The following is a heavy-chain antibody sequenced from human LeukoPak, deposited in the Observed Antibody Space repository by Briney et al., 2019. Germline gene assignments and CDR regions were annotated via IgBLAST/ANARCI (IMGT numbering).Heavy chain of an antibody. J-gene: IGHJ5*02. CDR1: GGTFSSYA. Sequence: ASVKVSCTASGGTFSSYAISWVRQAPGQGLEWMGGIIPIFGTANYAQKFQGRVTITADESTSTAYMELSSLRSEDTAVYYCARDSDHGGISWGQGTLVTVSS. CDR3: ARDSDHGGIS. CDR2: IIPIFGTA. D-gene: IGHD4-23*01. V-gene: IGHV1-69*01.